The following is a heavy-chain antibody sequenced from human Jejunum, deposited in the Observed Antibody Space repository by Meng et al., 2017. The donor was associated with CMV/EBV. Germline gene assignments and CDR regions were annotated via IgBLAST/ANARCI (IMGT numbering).Heavy chain of an antibody. V-gene: IGHV4-59*01. D-gene: IGHD3-3*01. CDR3: ARMSYYDFWSGYPLDI. Sequence: GDSISNYYWSWIRQPPGKGLEWIGYDHSSAGYKYNPFLKSRVSMSVDTFKNQFSLTLSSVTAADTAVYYCARMSYYDFWSGYPLDIWGRGTLVTVSS. CDR2: DHSSAGY. CDR1: GDSISNYY. J-gene: IGHJ4*02.